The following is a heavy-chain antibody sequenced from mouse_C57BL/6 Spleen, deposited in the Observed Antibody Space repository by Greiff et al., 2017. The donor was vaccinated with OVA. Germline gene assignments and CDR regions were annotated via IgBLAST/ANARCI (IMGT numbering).Heavy chain of an antibody. Sequence: VQLQQPGAELVKPGASVKMSCKASGYTFTSYWITWVKQRPGQGLEWIGDIYPGSGSTNYNEKFKSKATLTVDTSSRTAYMQLSSLTSEDSAVYYCAREDYYDSSPLDYWGQGTTLTVSS. V-gene: IGHV1-55*01. CDR3: AREDYYDSSPLDY. CDR1: GYTFTSYW. J-gene: IGHJ2*01. D-gene: IGHD1-1*01. CDR2: IYPGSGST.